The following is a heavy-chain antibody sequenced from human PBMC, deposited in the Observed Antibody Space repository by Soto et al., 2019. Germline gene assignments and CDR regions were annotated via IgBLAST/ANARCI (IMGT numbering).Heavy chain of an antibody. J-gene: IGHJ6*02. CDR1: GGSISSGGYY. CDR3: ARDRGGDTIFGVVHPDGMDV. Sequence: SETLSLTCTVSGGSISSGGYYWSWIRQHPGKGLEWIGYIYYSGSTYYNPSLKSRVTISVDTSKNQFSLKLSSVTAADTAVYYCARDRGGDTIFGVVHPDGMDVWGQGTTVTVSS. D-gene: IGHD3-3*01. CDR2: IYYSGST. V-gene: IGHV4-31*03.